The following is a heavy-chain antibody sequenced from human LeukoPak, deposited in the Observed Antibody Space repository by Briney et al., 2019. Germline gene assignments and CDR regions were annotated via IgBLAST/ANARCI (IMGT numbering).Heavy chain of an antibody. CDR3: ARRPLDVYSSSSPLFDY. CDR1: GYSFTSYW. V-gene: IGHV5-51*01. CDR2: IYPGDSDT. Sequence: GESLEISCKGSGYSFTSYWIGWVRQMPGKGLEWMGIIYPGDSDTRYSPSFQGQVTISADKSISTAYLQWSSLKASDTAMYYCARRPLDVYSSSSPLFDYWGQGTLVTVSS. J-gene: IGHJ4*02. D-gene: IGHD6-6*01.